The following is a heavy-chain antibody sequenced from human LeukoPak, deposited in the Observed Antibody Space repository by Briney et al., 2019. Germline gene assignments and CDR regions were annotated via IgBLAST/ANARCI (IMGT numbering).Heavy chain of an antibody. J-gene: IGHJ6*04. Sequence: SETLSLTCTVSGGSISSYYWSWIRQPPGKGLEWIGYIYYSGSTNHNPSLKSRVTISVDTSKNQFSLKLSSVTAADTAVYYCARDSLWFGSGMDVWGKGTTVTVSS. CDR1: GGSISSYY. CDR3: ARDSLWFGSGMDV. CDR2: IYYSGST. D-gene: IGHD3-10*01. V-gene: IGHV4-59*01.